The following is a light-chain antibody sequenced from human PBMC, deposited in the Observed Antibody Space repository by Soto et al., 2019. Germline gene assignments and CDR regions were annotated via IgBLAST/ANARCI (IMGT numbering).Light chain of an antibody. J-gene: IGLJ2*01. CDR3: QTWGTGIRI. V-gene: IGLV4-69*01. CDR2: LNSDGSH. CDR1: RGHSSYA. Sequence: QSVLTQSPSASASPGASVKLTCTLSRGHSSYAIAWYQQQAEKGPRYLMKLNSDGSHSKGDGIPDRFSGSSSGAERYLTISSLQSEDEADYYCQTWGTGIRIFGGGTKVTVL.